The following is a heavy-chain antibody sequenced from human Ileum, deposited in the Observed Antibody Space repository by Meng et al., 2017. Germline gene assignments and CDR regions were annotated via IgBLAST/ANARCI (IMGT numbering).Heavy chain of an antibody. CDR3: CTGTSTPLLHYW. CDR1: GFTFSSYA. CDR2: ITCSGSNT. J-gene: IGHJ2*01. D-gene: IGHD3-10*02. Sequence: GESLKISCAASGFTFSSYAMNWVSQAPGKGLEWVSVITCSGSNTFYSASSKGRFTISRGNSKNTLYLHMNSLRAADTASYYCCTGTSTPLLHYW. V-gene: IGHV3-23*01.